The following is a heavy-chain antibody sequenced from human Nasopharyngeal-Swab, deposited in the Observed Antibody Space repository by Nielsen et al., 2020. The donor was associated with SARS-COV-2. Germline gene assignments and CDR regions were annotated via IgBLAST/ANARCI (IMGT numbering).Heavy chain of an antibody. J-gene: IGHJ1*01. CDR2: IIPIFGTA. V-gene: IGHV1-69*06. Sequence: SVKVSCKASGGTFSSYAISWVRQAPGQGLEWMGGIIPIFGTANYAQKFQGRVTITADKSTSTAYMELSSLRSEDMAVYYCARGGGGWELPEYFQHWGQGTLVTVSS. CDR3: ARGGGGWELPEYFQH. D-gene: IGHD1-26*01. CDR1: GGTFSSYA.